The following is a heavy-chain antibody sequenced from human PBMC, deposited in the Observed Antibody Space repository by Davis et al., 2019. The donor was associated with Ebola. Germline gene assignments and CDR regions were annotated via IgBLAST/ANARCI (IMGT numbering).Heavy chain of an antibody. CDR2: MNPNSGNT. V-gene: IGHV1-8*01. CDR1: GYTFTSYD. J-gene: IGHJ4*02. CDR3: ARSTVVTPFDY. Sequence: AASVKVSCKASGYTFTSYDINWVRQATGQGLEWMGWMNPNSGNTGYAQKFQGRVTMTRNTSISTAYMELRSLRSDDTAVYYCARSTVVTPFDYWGQGTLVTVSS. D-gene: IGHD4-23*01.